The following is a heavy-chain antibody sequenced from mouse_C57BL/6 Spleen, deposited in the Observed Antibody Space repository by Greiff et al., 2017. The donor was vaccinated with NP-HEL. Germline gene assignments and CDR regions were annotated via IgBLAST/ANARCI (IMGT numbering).Heavy chain of an antibody. Sequence: EVQLVESEGGLVQPGSSMKLSCTASGFTFSDYYMAWVRQVPEKGLEWVANINYDGSSTYYLDSLKSRFIISRDNAKNILYLQMSSLKSEDTATYYCARRANWDWYFDVWGTGTTVTVSS. J-gene: IGHJ1*03. V-gene: IGHV5-16*01. D-gene: IGHD4-1*01. CDR1: GFTFSDYY. CDR2: INYDGSST. CDR3: ARRANWDWYFDV.